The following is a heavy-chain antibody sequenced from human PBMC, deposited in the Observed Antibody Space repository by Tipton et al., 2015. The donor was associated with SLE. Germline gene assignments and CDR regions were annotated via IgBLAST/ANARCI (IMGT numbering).Heavy chain of an antibody. CDR3: ALGFAAN. CDR1: GFTFSSYE. J-gene: IGHJ4*02. V-gene: IGHV3-48*03. Sequence: SLRLSRAASGFTFSSYEMSWVRQAPGKGLEWVSIISSSGSSTQYADSVKGRFTISRDNAKNSLFLQMNSLRVEDTAAYYCALGFAANWGQGTLVTVSS. D-gene: IGHD3-16*01. CDR2: ISSSGSST.